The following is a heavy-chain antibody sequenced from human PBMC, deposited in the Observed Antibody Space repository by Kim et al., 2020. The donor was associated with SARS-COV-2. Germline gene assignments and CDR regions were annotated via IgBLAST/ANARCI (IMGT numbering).Heavy chain of an antibody. J-gene: IGHJ4*02. CDR1: GFSFRTYG. Sequence: GGSLRLSCEASGFSFRTYGLHWVRQAPGKGLEWVAVIWNDGKTDFYADSVKGRFTISRDNSKNTLDLQMNSLRVEDTAVYYCGKGLEVQGIVVFDYWGQGTLLTVPS. V-gene: IGHV3-33*06. D-gene: IGHD3-16*02. CDR2: IWNDGKTD. CDR3: GKGLEVQGIVVFDY.